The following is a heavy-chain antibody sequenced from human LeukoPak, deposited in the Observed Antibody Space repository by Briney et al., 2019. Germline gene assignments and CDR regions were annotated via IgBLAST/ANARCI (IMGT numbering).Heavy chain of an antibody. CDR3: ARGLWFGEVYESNWFDP. V-gene: IGHV4-59*12. D-gene: IGHD3-10*01. CDR2: VYYSGSA. Sequence: SETLSLTCTVSGGSISTYYWNWIRQSPGEALEWIGYVYYSGSANYNPSLKSRVTISVDTSKSQFPLNLTSVTAADTAVYYCARGLWFGEVYESNWFDPWGQGTLVTVSS. J-gene: IGHJ5*02. CDR1: GGSISTYY.